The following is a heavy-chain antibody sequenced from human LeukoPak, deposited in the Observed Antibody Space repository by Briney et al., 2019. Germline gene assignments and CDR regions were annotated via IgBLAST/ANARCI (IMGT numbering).Heavy chain of an antibody. CDR2: IIPIFGTA. J-gene: IGHJ6*02. Sequence: ASVKVSCKASGGTFSSYAISWVRQAPGQGLEWMGGIIPIFGTANYAQKFQGRVTITADESTSTAYMELSSLRSEDTAVYYCARRGGGYSYGYYYGMDVWGQGTTVTVSS. V-gene: IGHV1-69*13. D-gene: IGHD5-18*01. CDR1: GGTFSSYA. CDR3: ARRGGGYSYGYYYGMDV.